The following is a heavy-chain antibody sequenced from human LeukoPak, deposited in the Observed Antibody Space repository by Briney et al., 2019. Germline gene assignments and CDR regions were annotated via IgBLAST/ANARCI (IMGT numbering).Heavy chain of an antibody. CDR1: GGSISSYY. CDR2: IYYSGST. CDR3: ARHTVWGFGELWIWFDP. D-gene: IGHD3-10*01. J-gene: IGHJ5*02. Sequence: SETLSLTCTVSGGSISSYYWSWIRQPPGKGLEWIGYIYYSGSTNYNPSLKSRVTISVDTSKNQFSLKLSSVTAAGTAVYYCARHTVWGFGELWIWFDPWGQGTLVTVSS. V-gene: IGHV4-59*08.